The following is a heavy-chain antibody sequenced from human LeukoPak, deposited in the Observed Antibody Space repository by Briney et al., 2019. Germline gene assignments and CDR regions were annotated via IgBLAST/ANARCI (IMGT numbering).Heavy chain of an antibody. CDR1: GFTFSSYT. J-gene: IGHJ4*02. CDR3: ARDVEPLRFGVPYDY. D-gene: IGHD2-8*01. Sequence: PGGSLRLSCAASGFTFSSYTMHWVRQAPGKGLGWVAIISYDESNKYYADSVKGRFTISRDNSKNTLYLQMNSLRAEDTAVYYCARDVEPLRFGVPYDYWGQGTLVTVSS. V-gene: IGHV3-30-3*01. CDR2: ISYDESNK.